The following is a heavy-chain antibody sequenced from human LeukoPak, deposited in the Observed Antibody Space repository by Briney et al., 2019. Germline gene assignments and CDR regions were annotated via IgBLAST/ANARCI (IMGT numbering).Heavy chain of an antibody. J-gene: IGHJ4*02. CDR3: ARAPFQRYPGYSSGWLHY. CDR2: INPNSGGT. CDR1: GYTFTGYY. Sequence: AASVKVSCKASGYTFTGYYMHWVRQAPGQGLEWMGWINPNSGGTNYAQKFQGRVTMTRDTSISTAYMELSRLRSDDTAVYYCARAPFQRYPGYSSGWLHYWGQGTLVTVSS. V-gene: IGHV1-2*02. D-gene: IGHD6-19*01.